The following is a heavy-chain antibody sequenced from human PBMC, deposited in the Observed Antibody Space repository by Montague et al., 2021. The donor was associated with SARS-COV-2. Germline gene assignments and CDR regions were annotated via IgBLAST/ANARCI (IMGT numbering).Heavy chain of an antibody. Sequence: SETLSLTCAVYGESFSGYYWTWIRQPPGKGLEWIGEINHSGGTNYNPFLKSRVTISGDMSKNQFSLKLSSVTAADTAVYYCARGLGRIEDVWGQGTTVTVSS. J-gene: IGHJ6*02. CDR1: GESFSGYY. D-gene: IGHD1-26*01. CDR3: ARGLGRIEDV. V-gene: IGHV4-34*01. CDR2: INHSGGT.